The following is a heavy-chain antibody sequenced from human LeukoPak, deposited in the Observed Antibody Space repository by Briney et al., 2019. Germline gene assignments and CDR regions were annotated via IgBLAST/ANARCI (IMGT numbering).Heavy chain of an antibody. CDR2: IYTDGRT. Sequence: GGSLRLSCAASGFTFSSKYMSWVRQAPGKGLEWVSVIYTDGRTYYSDSVQGRFTISRDNSKNTLYLQMNSLRVEDTAVYYCARDGPDYSDYWGQGTLVTVSS. CDR3: ARDGPDYSDY. J-gene: IGHJ4*02. V-gene: IGHV3-53*01. CDR1: GFTFSSKY.